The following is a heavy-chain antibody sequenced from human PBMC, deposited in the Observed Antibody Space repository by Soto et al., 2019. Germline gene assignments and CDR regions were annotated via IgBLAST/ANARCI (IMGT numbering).Heavy chain of an antibody. Sequence: ASVKVSCKASGYTFTGYYMHWVRQAPGQGLEWMGWINPNSGGTNYAQKFQGWVTMTRDTSISTAYMELSRLRSDDTAVYYCARDQSAEYCSGGSCYNYYYGMEVWGQGTTVTVSS. J-gene: IGHJ6*02. CDR3: ARDQSAEYCSGGSCYNYYYGMEV. V-gene: IGHV1-2*04. D-gene: IGHD2-15*01. CDR1: GYTFTGYY. CDR2: INPNSGGT.